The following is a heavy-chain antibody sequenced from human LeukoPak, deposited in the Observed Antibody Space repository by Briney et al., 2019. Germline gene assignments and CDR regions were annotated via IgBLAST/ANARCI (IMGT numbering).Heavy chain of an antibody. V-gene: IGHV3-33*01. CDR2: IWYDGSKK. D-gene: IGHD1-1*01. Sequence: PGGSLRLSCVASGFTFNSYGMHWVRQAPGKGLEWVALIWYDGSKKYYADSGKGRFTISRDNSKNTLYLQMNSLRAEDTAVYYCARAVELVRFDCWGQGTLVTVSS. CDR3: ARAVELVRFDC. CDR1: GFTFNSYG. J-gene: IGHJ4*02.